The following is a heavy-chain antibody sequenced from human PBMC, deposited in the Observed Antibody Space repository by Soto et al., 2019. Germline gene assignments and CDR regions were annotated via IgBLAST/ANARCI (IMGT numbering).Heavy chain of an antibody. D-gene: IGHD3-22*01. J-gene: IGHJ4*02. V-gene: IGHV3-23*01. CDR2: ISGRGDST. CDR3: AKDLFQQYYDRSGGFDY. CDR1: GFTFTTCA. Sequence: GGSLRLSCGASGFTFTTCAMSWVRQAPGKGLEWVSAISGRGDSTYYADSVKGRFTISRDNSKNTLYLQMNSLGAEDTAVYYCAKDLFQQYYDRSGGFDYWGQGMLVTVSS.